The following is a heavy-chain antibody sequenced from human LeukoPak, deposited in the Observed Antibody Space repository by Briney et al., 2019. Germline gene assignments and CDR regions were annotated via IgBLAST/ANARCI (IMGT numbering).Heavy chain of an antibody. D-gene: IGHD2-15*01. J-gene: IGHJ4*02. CDR2: ISSSSSTI. CDR3: ARGDCSGGSCYLSLTTIDY. Sequence: GGSLRLSCAASGLTFSWNGMHWVRQAPGKGLEWLSYISSSSSTIYYADSVKGRFTISRDNAKNSLYLQMNSLRAEDTAVYYCARGDCSGGSCYLSLTTIDYWGQGTLVTVSS. V-gene: IGHV3-48*01. CDR1: GLTFSWNG.